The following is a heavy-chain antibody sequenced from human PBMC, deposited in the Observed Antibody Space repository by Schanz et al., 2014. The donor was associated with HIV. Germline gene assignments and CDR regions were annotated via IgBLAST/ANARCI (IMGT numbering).Heavy chain of an antibody. Sequence: QLLESGGGVVQPGGSLRLSCAASGFTFSNFAMSWVRQAPGKGLEWVSSISGSGVSTFYAGSVKGRFAISRDNSKNTLYLQMNSLRAEDTAVYYCARDRMVYAQAPLYYFDYWGQGTLVTVSS. V-gene: IGHV3-23*01. J-gene: IGHJ4*02. D-gene: IGHD2-8*01. CDR2: ISGSGVST. CDR1: GFTFSNFA. CDR3: ARDRMVYAQAPLYYFDY.